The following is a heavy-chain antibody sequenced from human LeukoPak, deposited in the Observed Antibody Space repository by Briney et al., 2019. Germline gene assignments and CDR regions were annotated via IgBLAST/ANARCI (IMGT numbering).Heavy chain of an antibody. Sequence: GESLKISCKSSGFSFTNFWVGWVRQMPGKGLEWMGIIYPGDSDTRYSPFFQGQVTISADKSISTAYLQWSSLKASDTAMYYCARAGYSSYGLDVWGQGTTVTVSS. CDR2: IYPGDSDT. J-gene: IGHJ6*02. V-gene: IGHV5-51*01. D-gene: IGHD6-13*01. CDR1: GFSFTNFW. CDR3: ARAGYSSYGLDV.